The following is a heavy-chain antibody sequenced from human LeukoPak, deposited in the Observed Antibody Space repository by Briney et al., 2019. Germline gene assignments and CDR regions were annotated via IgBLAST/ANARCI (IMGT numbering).Heavy chain of an antibody. CDR3: VRVKGSYFDY. J-gene: IGHJ4*02. D-gene: IGHD2-15*01. Sequence: GGSLRLSCAASGFPLSSYSINWVRQAPGKGLEWVSYISSSGSAIYYVDSVKGRFTVPRDNAKNSLFLQMNSPRAEDTAVYYCVRVKGSYFDYWGQGALVTVSS. CDR1: GFPLSSYS. CDR2: ISSSGSAI. V-gene: IGHV3-48*01.